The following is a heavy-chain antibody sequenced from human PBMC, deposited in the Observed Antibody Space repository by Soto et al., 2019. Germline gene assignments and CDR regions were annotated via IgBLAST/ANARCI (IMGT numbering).Heavy chain of an antibody. CDR2: VNVDDRT. J-gene: IGHJ4*02. CDR3: AKNYYLDN. V-gene: IGHV3-23*01. Sequence: EVQLLESGGGLAQPGGSLRLSCAASGFTFSSYAMSWVRQAPGKGREWVSSVNVDDRTFYAHSVKGRFTISRNNSKNTVNLQMNSLRAEDPAVYYCAKNYYLDNWAQGTLVTFSS. CDR1: GFTFSSYA.